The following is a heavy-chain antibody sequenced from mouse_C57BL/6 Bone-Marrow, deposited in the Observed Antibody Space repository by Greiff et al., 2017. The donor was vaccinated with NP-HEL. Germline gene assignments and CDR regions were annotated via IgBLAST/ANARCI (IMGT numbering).Heavy chain of an antibody. Sequence: VKLQESGAELVRPGASVTLSCKASGYTFTDYEMHWVKQTPVHGLEWIGAIDPETGGTAYNQKFKGKAILTADKSSSTAYMELRSLTSEDSAVYYCTRGGGSSYGDAMDYWGQGTSVTVSS. CDR2: IDPETGGT. D-gene: IGHD1-1*01. CDR3: TRGGGSSYGDAMDY. V-gene: IGHV1-15*01. CDR1: GYTFTDYE. J-gene: IGHJ4*01.